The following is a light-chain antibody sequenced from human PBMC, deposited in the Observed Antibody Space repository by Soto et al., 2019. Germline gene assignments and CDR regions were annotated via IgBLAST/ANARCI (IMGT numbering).Light chain of an antibody. V-gene: IGKV1-27*01. CDR2: AAS. CDR3: QKYDSAPFT. Sequence: DIQMTQSPSSLSASVGDRVTISCRASQGINIFLAWYQQRPGKVPKLLIYAASTLQSRVPSRFSGSGSGTDFTLTISNLQPEDVATYYCQKYDSAPFTFDGGTKVEIK. J-gene: IGKJ4*01. CDR1: QGINIF.